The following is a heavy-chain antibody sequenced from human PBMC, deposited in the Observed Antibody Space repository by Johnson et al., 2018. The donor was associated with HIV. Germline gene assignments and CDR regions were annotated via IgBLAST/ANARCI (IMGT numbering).Heavy chain of an antibody. CDR3: TTDVPGGPYYNAFDI. V-gene: IGHV3-30*04. D-gene: IGHD1-26*01. CDR2: ISYDGSDK. J-gene: IGHJ3*02. Sequence: VQLVESGGGVVQPGRSLRLSCAASGFTFSSYAMHWVRQAPGKGLEWVAVISYDGSDKYHADSVKGRFTISRDSSKNTLYLEMNSLKTEDMAVYYCTTDVPGGPYYNAFDIWGQGTMVTVSS. CDR1: GFTFSSYA.